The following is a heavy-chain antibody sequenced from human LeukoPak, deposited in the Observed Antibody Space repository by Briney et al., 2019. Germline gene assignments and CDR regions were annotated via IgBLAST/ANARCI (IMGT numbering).Heavy chain of an antibody. CDR1: GGSINYYY. CDR2: IYYSGNT. Sequence: SETLSLTCTVSGGSINYYYLSWIRQPPGKGLEWIAYIYYSGNTNYNPSLKSRVTISVDTSKNQFSLSLSSVTVADTAVYYCARGGWVHAFDLWPQGTMVTVSS. D-gene: IGHD6-19*01. CDR3: ARGGWVHAFDL. V-gene: IGHV4-59*01. J-gene: IGHJ3*01.